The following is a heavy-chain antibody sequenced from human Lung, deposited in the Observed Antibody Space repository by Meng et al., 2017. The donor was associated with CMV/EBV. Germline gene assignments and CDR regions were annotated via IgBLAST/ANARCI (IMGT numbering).Heavy chain of an antibody. CDR2: MNPNSGKT. Sequence: ASVXVSXXASGYAFISYDINWVRQATGQGLEWMGWMNPNSGKTGYAQKFQGRVTITRDISINTAYMEVSSLRSEDTAVYFCARAGGNSNYYYGMDVWGQGTXVTVSS. CDR3: ARAGGNSNYYYGMDV. J-gene: IGHJ6*02. CDR1: GYAFISYD. D-gene: IGHD4-23*01. V-gene: IGHV1-8*03.